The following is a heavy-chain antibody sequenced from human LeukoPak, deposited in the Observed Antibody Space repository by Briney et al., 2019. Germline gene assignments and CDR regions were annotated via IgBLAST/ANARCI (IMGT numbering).Heavy chain of an antibody. CDR3: AKIRPPAYDI. Sequence: GGPLNFSCAASGFTFSSYAMNWVRKAPGKGLEWVSAISGRDSSTYCADSVKGRFTISRDNSKNTLYLQMNSLRAEDTAVYYCAKIRPPAYDIWGQGTMVTVSS. D-gene: IGHD3-3*02. J-gene: IGHJ3*02. CDR1: GFTFSSYA. V-gene: IGHV3-23*01. CDR2: ISGRDSST.